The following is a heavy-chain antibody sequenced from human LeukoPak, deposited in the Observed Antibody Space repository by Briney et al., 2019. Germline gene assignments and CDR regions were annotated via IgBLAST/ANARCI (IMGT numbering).Heavy chain of an antibody. J-gene: IGHJ4*02. V-gene: IGHV3-53*01. CDR2: IYSGGST. Sequence: GGSLRLSCAASGFTFSSYWMSWVRQAPGKGLEWVSVIYSGGSTYYADSVKGRFTISRDNSKNMLYLQMNSLRAEDTAVYYCAREGPDSSGYYSDYWGQGTLVTVSS. D-gene: IGHD3-22*01. CDR1: GFTFSSYW. CDR3: AREGPDSSGYYSDY.